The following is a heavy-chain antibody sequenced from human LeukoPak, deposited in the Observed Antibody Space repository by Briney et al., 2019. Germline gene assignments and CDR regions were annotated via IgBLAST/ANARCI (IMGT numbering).Heavy chain of an antibody. D-gene: IGHD6-25*01. CDR2: VSAYNGNT. V-gene: IGHV1-18*01. J-gene: IGHJ4*02. Sequence: ASVKVSCKASGYTFTSYGISWVRQAPGQGLEWMGWVSAYNGNTNYAQKFQGRVTMTTDTPTSTVYMELRSLRSDDTAVCYCGRHDGGSGWPWLGIDYWGQGTLVTVSS. CDR1: GYTFTSYG. CDR3: GRHDGGSGWPWLGIDY.